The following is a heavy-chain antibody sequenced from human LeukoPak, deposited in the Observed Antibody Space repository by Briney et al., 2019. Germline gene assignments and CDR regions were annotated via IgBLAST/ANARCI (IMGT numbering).Heavy chain of an antibody. Sequence: GGSLRLSCAASGFTFSSYGMHWVRQAPGKGLEWVAVIWYDGSNKYYADSVKGRFTISRDNSKNTLYLQMNSLRAEDTAVYYCARDHSSGWYSNYFDYWGQGTLVTVSS. CDR2: IWYDGSNK. V-gene: IGHV3-33*01. CDR3: ARDHSSGWYSNYFDY. CDR1: GFTFSSYG. D-gene: IGHD6-19*01. J-gene: IGHJ4*02.